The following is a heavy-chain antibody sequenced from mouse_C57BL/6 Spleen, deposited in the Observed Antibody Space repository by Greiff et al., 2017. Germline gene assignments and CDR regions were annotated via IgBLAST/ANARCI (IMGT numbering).Heavy chain of an antibody. J-gene: IGHJ4*01. CDR2: IDPSNSYT. D-gene: IGHD1-1*01. CDR1: GYTFTSYW. CDR3: ARVSIGNSYDYYAMDY. V-gene: IGHV1-59*01. Sequence: QVQLQQPGAELVRPGTSVKLSCKASGYTFTSYWMHWVKQRPGQGLEWIGVIDPSNSYTNYNQKFKGKATLTVDTSSSTAYMQLSSLTSEDSAVYFCARVSIGNSYDYYAMDYWGQGTSVTVSS.